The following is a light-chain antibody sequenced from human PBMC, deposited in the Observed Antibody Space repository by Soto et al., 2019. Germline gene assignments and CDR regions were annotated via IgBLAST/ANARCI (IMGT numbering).Light chain of an antibody. CDR1: QILYNN. Sequence: EIVMTQSPATLSVSPGERATLSCRASQILYNNLAWYQQIPGQAPRLLIYHASTRATGISARFSGSGSGTVFTLTISSLQSEDFAVYYCHQYNNWPLTFGGGTKVEIK. CDR3: HQYNNWPLT. CDR2: HAS. V-gene: IGKV3-15*01. J-gene: IGKJ4*01.